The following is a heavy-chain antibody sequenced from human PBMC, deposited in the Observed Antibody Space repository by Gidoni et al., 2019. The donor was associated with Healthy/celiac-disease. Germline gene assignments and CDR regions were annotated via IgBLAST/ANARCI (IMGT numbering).Heavy chain of an antibody. CDR1: GGSFSGYY. V-gene: IGHV4-34*01. CDR3: ARVPVGSSPHYYYYMDV. D-gene: IGHD6-6*01. Sequence: QVQLQQWGAGLLKPSETLSLTCAVYGGSFSGYYWTWLRQPPGKGLEWIGEINHSGSTNYNPSLKSRVTISVDTSKNQFSLKLSSVTAADTAVYYCARVPVGSSPHYYYYMDVWGKGTTVTVSS. CDR2: INHSGST. J-gene: IGHJ6*03.